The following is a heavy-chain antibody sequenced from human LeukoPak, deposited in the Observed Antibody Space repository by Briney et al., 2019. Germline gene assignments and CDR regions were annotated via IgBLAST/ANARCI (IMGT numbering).Heavy chain of an antibody. Sequence: SETLSLTCTVSGGSISTYYWSWIRQPPGKGLEWIGRIYISGSTNYNPSLKSRVTMSVDTSKNQFSLKLSSVTAADTAVYYCARDRGTWNDDGFDYWGQGTLVTVSS. V-gene: IGHV4-4*07. CDR3: ARDRGTWNDDGFDY. J-gene: IGHJ4*02. D-gene: IGHD1-1*01. CDR1: GGSISTYY. CDR2: IYISGST.